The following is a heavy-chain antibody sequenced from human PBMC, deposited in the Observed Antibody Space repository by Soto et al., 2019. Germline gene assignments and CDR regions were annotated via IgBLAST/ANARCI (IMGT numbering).Heavy chain of an antibody. Sequence: ASVKVSCKASGYTFSGFYMHWVRQAPGQGLEWMGWINPNSGGTKSAETFQGRVTMTRDTSISTAYMELSRLTSDDTAVYYCARGAVTGTAGHDFWGQGTQVTGSS. CDR2: INPNSGGT. CDR3: ARGAVTGTAGHDF. V-gene: IGHV1-2*02. J-gene: IGHJ4*02. CDR1: GYTFSGFY. D-gene: IGHD6-19*01.